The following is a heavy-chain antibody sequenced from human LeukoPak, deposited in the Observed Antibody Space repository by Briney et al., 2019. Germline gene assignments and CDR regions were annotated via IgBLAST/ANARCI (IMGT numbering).Heavy chain of an antibody. CDR1: GGSISSYY. D-gene: IGHD6-19*01. CDR3: ARGSLAVAATDAFDI. V-gene: IGHV4-59*12. CDR2: IYYSGST. Sequence: PSETLSLTCTVSGGSISSYYWSWIRQPPGKGLEWIGYIYYSGSTNYNPSLKSRVTISVDTSKNRFSLRLSSVTAADTAVYYCARGSLAVAATDAFDIWGQGTMVTVSS. J-gene: IGHJ3*02.